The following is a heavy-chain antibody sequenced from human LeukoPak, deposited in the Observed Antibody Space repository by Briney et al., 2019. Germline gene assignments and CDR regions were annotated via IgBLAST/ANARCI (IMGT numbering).Heavy chain of an antibody. Sequence: ASVKVSCKASGYTFTRYDINWVRQATGQGLEWMGWMNPNSGNTGYAQKFQGRVTMTRNTSISTAYMELSSLRSEDTAVYYCARGRSSTRPFDAFDIWDQGTMVTVSS. CDR3: ARGRSSTRPFDAFDI. V-gene: IGHV1-8*01. J-gene: IGHJ3*02. CDR1: GYTFTRYD. CDR2: MNPNSGNT. D-gene: IGHD2-2*01.